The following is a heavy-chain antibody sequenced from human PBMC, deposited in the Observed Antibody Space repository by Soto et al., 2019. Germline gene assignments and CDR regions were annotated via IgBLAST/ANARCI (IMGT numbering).Heavy chain of an antibody. CDR2: INSDGSST. CDR1: GFTFSSYW. Sequence: EVQLVESGGGLVQPGGSLRLSCAASGFTFSSYWMHWVRQAPGKGLVWVSRINSDGSSTSYADSVKGRFTISRDNAKNTLYLQMNSLRAEDTAVYYCARRVAVRGVIDIWGQGTLVTVSS. D-gene: IGHD3-10*01. J-gene: IGHJ4*02. V-gene: IGHV3-74*01. CDR3: ARRVAVRGVIDI.